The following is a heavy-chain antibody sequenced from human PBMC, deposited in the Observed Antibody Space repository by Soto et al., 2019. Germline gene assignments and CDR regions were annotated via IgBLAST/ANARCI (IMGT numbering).Heavy chain of an antibody. V-gene: IGHV1-8*01. Sequence: GASVKVSCKASGYTFTSYDINWVRQATGQGLEWMGWMNPNSGNTGYAQKFQGRVTMTRNTSISTAYMELSSLRSEDTAVYHCRAAGYDLRLYYYMDVWGKGTTVTVSS. CDR1: GYTFTSYD. J-gene: IGHJ6*03. CDR2: MNPNSGNT. D-gene: IGHD5-12*01. CDR3: RAAGYDLRLYYYMDV.